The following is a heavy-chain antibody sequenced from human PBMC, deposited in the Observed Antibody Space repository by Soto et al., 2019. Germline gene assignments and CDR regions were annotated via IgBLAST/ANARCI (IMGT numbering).Heavy chain of an antibody. D-gene: IGHD3-3*01. Sequence: SGGSLRLSCAASGFTFSSYAMSWVRQAPGKGLEWVSGISGSGDSTYYADSVKGRFTISRDNSRNTLYLQMNSLRADDTAVYYCAKWGTYDFSMGYWGQGTLVTVSS. CDR1: GFTFSSYA. CDR2: ISGSGDST. J-gene: IGHJ4*02. CDR3: AKWGTYDFSMGY. V-gene: IGHV3-23*01.